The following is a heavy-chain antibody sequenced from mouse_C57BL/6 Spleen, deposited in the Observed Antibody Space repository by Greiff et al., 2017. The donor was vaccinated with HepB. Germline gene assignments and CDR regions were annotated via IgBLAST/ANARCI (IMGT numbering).Heavy chain of an antibody. V-gene: IGHV1-64*01. CDR3: ARKGVYYGSQYYFDY. J-gene: IGHJ2*01. CDR1: GYPFTSYW. Sequence: VQLQQPGAELVKPGASVKLSCKASGYPFTSYWMHWVKQRPGQGLEWIGMIHPNSGSTNYNEKFKSKATLTVDKSSSTAYMQLSSLTSEDSAVYYCARKGVYYGSQYYFDYWGQGTTLTVSS. D-gene: IGHD1-1*01. CDR2: IHPNSGST.